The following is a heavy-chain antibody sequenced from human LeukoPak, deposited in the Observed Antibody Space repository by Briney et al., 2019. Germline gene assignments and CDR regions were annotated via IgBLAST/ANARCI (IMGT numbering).Heavy chain of an antibody. D-gene: IGHD6-13*01. Sequence: ASVKVSCKASGYTFTSYDINWVRQATGQGLEWMGWMNPNSGNTGYTQKFQGRVTMTRNTSISTAYMELSSLRSEGTAVYYCAGISAEQGSDYWGQGTLVTVSS. CDR2: MNPNSGNT. CDR3: AGISAEQGSDY. J-gene: IGHJ4*02. CDR1: GYTFTSYD. V-gene: IGHV1-8*01.